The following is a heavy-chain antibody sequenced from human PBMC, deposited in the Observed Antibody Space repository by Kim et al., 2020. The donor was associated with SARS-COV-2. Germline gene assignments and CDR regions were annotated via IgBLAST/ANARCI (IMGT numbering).Heavy chain of an antibody. V-gene: IGHV1-69*01. CDR3: AKDGFDWSIGWFDP. D-gene: IGHD3-9*01. Sequence: AQQFQGRVTITADEATSTAYMELSSLRSEDTAVYYCAKDGFDWSIGWFDPWGQGTLVTVSS. J-gene: IGHJ5*02.